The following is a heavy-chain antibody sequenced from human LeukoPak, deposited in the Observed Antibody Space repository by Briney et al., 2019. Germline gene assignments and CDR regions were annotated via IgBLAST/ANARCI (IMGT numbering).Heavy chain of an antibody. V-gene: IGHV3-30-3*01. CDR3: ARDRDSSGWYDY. D-gene: IGHD6-19*01. CDR1: GFTFSSYA. Sequence: PGGSLRLSCAASGFTFSSYAMHWVRQAPGKGLEWVAVISYDGSNKYYADSVNGRFTIARDNSKNTLYLQINSLRAEDTAVYSCARDRDSSGWYDYWGQGTLVTVSS. CDR2: ISYDGSNK. J-gene: IGHJ4*02.